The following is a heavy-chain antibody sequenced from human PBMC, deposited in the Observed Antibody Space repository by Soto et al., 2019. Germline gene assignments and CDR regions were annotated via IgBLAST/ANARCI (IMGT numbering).Heavy chain of an antibody. V-gene: IGHV2-70*04. CDR3: ARELGYCSSTSCYPTGGMDV. Sequence: SGPTLVNPTQTLTLTCTFSGFSLSTSGMRVSWIRQPPGKALEWLARIDWDDDKFYSTSLKTRLTISKDTSKNQVVLTMTNMDPVDTATYYCARELGYCSSTSCYPTGGMDVWGQGTTVPSP. J-gene: IGHJ6*02. D-gene: IGHD2-2*01. CDR2: IDWDDDK. CDR1: GFSLSTSGMR.